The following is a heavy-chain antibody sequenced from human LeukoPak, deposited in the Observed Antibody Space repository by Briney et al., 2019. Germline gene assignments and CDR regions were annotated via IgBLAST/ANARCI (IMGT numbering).Heavy chain of an antibody. CDR2: ISATGGST. Sequence: GGSLRLSCAASGFSFSSYAMNWVRQAPGKGLERVSAISATGGSTYYADSVKGRFTISRDNSKNTLYLQMNSLRAEDTAVYYCAKRSDSSGSYYFDYWGPGTLVTVSS. CDR3: AKRSDSSGSYYFDY. V-gene: IGHV3-23*01. J-gene: IGHJ4*02. D-gene: IGHD3-22*01. CDR1: GFSFSSYA.